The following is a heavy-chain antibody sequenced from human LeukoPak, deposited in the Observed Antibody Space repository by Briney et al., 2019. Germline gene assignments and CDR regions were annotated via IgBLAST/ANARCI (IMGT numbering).Heavy chain of an antibody. CDR3: AKTLTAYYYGSGGHEFDC. Sequence: GGSLRLSCAASGFTFSSNWMSWVRQAPGKGLEWVANIRPDGSEKYYVDSVKGRFTISRDNSKNTLYLQMNSLRAEDTAVYYCAKTLTAYYYGSGGHEFDCWGQGTLVTVSS. J-gene: IGHJ4*02. D-gene: IGHD3-10*01. CDR1: GFTFSSNW. CDR2: IRPDGSEK. V-gene: IGHV3-7*03.